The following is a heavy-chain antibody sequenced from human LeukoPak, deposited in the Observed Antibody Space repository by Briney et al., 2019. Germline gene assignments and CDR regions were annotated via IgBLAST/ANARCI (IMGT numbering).Heavy chain of an antibody. V-gene: IGHV4-34*01. J-gene: IGHJ4*02. CDR1: GGSFSGYY. CDR2: INHSGST. Sequence: PSETLSLTCAVYGGSFSGYYWSWIRQPPGKGLEWIGEINHSGSTNYNPSLKSRVTISVDTSKNQFSLQLSSVTAADTAVYYCARVGCPLSTCRRRHGPSCYCDYWGQGTLVTVSS. CDR3: ARVGCPLSTCRRRHGPSCYCDY. D-gene: IGHD2-2*01.